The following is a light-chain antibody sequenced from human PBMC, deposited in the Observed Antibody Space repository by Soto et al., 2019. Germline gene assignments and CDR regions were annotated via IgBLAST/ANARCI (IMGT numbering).Light chain of an antibody. V-gene: IGKV3-20*01. CDR2: GAS. J-gene: IGKJ1*01. CDR3: QHYTNAQWT. Sequence: EIVLTQSPGTLSLSPGERAILSCRASQTISNSYLAWYQQKPGQAPRLLIYGASSRATGIPDRFGGSGSGTDFTLTISRLEPEDFAVYHCQHYTNAQWTFGQGTKVDIK. CDR1: QTISNSY.